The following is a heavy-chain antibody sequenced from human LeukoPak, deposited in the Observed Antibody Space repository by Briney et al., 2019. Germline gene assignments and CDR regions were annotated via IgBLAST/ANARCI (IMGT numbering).Heavy chain of an antibody. CDR3: ARQPYDFWSGYYMDV. V-gene: IGHV4-59*01. CDR1: GGSISSYY. J-gene: IGHJ6*03. Sequence: PSETLSLTCTVSGGSISSYYWSWIRQPPGKGLEWIGYIYYSGSTNYNPSLKSRVTISVDTSKNQFSLKLSSVTAADTAVYYCARQPYDFWSGYYMDVWGKGTTVTVSS. D-gene: IGHD3-3*01. CDR2: IYYSGST.